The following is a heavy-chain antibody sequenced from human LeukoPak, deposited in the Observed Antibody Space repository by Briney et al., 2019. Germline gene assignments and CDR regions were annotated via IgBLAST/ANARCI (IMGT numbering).Heavy chain of an antibody. D-gene: IGHD6-19*01. CDR1: GFTFSSYG. CDR3: AKDRGSGWYYFDY. CDR2: ISYDGSNK. J-gene: IGHJ4*02. Sequence: GGSLRLSCAASGFTFSSYGMHWVRQAPGKGLEWVAVISYDGSNKYYADSVKGRFTISRDNSKNTLYLQMNSLRAEDTAVHYCAKDRGSGWYYFDYWGQGTLVTVSS. V-gene: IGHV3-30*18.